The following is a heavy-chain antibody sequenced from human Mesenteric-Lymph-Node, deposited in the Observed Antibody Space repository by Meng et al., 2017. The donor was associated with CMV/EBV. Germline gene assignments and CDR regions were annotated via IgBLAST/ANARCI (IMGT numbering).Heavy chain of an antibody. J-gene: IGHJ5*01. CDR1: YH. D-gene: IGHD2-8*02. CDR2: GSHTGDT. Sequence: YHWVWIRHPRGRGLEWIGSGSHTGDTNYNASLRSRVTMSVYTSQSQFFLKVNSVTAADTAVYSCVRILNTGINGRGWFDLWGQGVLVTVSS. CDR3: VRILNTGINGRGWFDL. V-gene: IGHV4-39*07.